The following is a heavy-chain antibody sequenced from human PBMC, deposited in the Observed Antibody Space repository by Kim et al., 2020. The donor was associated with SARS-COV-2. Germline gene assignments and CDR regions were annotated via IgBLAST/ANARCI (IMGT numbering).Heavy chain of an antibody. CDR3: VKGDDLQGSGRGIYYFDS. Sequence: GGSLRLSCAASGFTFSSFAMGWVRQAPGKGLEWVSTVVGSDSDTYYASSVRGRFTVSRDNSKKTLYLQMVSLRVEDTALYFCVKGDDLQGSGRGIYYFDSWGQGSLVTVSS. V-gene: IGHV3-23*01. D-gene: IGHD3-10*01. CDR2: VVGSDSDT. CDR1: GFTFSSFA. J-gene: IGHJ4*02.